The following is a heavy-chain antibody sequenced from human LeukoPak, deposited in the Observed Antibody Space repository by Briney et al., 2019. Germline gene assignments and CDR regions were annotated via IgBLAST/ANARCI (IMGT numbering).Heavy chain of an antibody. CDR2: IYYSGST. V-gene: IGHV4-39*07. CDR1: GGSISSSSYY. J-gene: IGHJ3*02. CDR3: AVLLAGVSDGFDNAFDI. D-gene: IGHD5-24*01. Sequence: SETLSLTCTVSGGSISSSSYYWGWIRQPPRKGLEWIGSIYYSGSTYYNPSLKSRVTISVDTSKNQFSLKLRSVTAADTALYYCAVLLAGVSDGFDNAFDIWGQGTMVTVSS.